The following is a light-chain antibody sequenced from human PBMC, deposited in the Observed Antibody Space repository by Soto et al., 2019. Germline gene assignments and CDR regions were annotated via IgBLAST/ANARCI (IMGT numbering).Light chain of an antibody. CDR1: QSVSSNY. J-gene: IGKJ5*01. CDR3: QQDGSSPIT. Sequence: EIVLTQSPGTLSLSPGERATLSCRASQSVSSNYLVWYQQKPGQALRLLVYGASSRATGIPDRFSGSGSGTDFTLTSSRLEHEDCAVYFCQQDGSSPITFGQGTRLEIK. V-gene: IGKV3-20*01. CDR2: GAS.